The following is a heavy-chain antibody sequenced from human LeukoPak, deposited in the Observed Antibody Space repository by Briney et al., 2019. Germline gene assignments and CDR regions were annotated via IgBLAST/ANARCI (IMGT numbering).Heavy chain of an antibody. V-gene: IGHV1-2*02. CDR2: INPNSGAT. CDR3: ARYKMVRGVIPLIHFDY. CDR1: GYTFTGYY. Sequence: ASVKVSCKASGYTFTGYYMHWVRQAPGQGLEWMGWINPNSGATNYAQKFQGRVTMTRDTSISTAYMELSRLRSDDTAVYYCARYKMVRGVIPLIHFDYWGQGTLVTVSS. J-gene: IGHJ4*02. D-gene: IGHD3-10*01.